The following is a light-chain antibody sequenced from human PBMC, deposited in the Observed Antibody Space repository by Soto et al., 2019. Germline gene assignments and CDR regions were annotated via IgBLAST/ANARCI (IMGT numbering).Light chain of an antibody. J-gene: IGKJ1*01. CDR3: QQYNTYLS. CDR1: QSISSW. V-gene: IGKV1-5*01. CDR2: HAS. Sequence: DIQMTQSPSTLSASVGDRVTFTCRASQSISSWLAWYQQKPGKAPTLLIYHASSLESGVPSRFSGSGSGTEFTLTISSLQPDDVATYYCQQYNTYLSFGQGTKVDIK.